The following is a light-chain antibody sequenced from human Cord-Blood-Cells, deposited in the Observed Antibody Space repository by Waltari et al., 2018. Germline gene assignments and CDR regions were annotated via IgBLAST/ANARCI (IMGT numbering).Light chain of an antibody. V-gene: IGLV2-14*01. CDR1: SSDVVGYNY. CDR3: SSYTSSSTYV. Sequence: QSALTQPASVSGSPGQSITISCTGNSSDVVGYNYVSWYQQHPGKAPKLMIYDVSNRPSGVSNRFSGSKSGNTASLTISGLQAEDEADYYCSSYTSSSTYVFGTGTKVTVL. J-gene: IGLJ1*01. CDR2: DVS.